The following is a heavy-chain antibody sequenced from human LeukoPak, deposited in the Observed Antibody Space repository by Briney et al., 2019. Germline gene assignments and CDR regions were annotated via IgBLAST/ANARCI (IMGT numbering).Heavy chain of an antibody. D-gene: IGHD3-10*02. CDR1: GFTFSSYW. J-gene: IGHJ6*04. V-gene: IGHV3-7*01. Sequence: GGSLRLSCAASGFTFSSYWMSWVRQAPGKGLEWVANIKKDGSEKYYVDSVKGRFTISRDNAKNSLYLQMNSLRAEDTAVYYCAELGITMIGGVWGKGTTVTISS. CDR3: AELGITMIGGV. CDR2: IKKDGSEK.